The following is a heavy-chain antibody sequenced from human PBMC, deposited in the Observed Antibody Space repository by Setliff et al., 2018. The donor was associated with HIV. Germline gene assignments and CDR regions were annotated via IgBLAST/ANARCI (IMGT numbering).Heavy chain of an antibody. V-gene: IGHV3-23*01. CDR3: ASGYNYVKFDY. CDR2: ISTSGADT. J-gene: IGHJ4*02. CDR1: GFTFSSYA. D-gene: IGHD5-12*01. Sequence: PGGSLRLSCAASGFTFSSYAMSWVRQAPGKGLEWVSTISTSGADTYDAHSMKGRFTISRDNSKNTLYLQMNSLTAGDTAVYYCASGYNYVKFDYWGQGTLVTVSS.